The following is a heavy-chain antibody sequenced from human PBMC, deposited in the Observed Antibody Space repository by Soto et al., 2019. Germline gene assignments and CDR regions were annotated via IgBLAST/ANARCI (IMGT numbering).Heavy chain of an antibody. CDR3: AKATRGQCSGAICYPFAC. Sequence: EGQLLESGGGLVQPGGSLRLSCEASGFTFSNYAMNWVRLAPGKGLEWVSSIIGSGVNTYYAESVKGRFTISRDNSKSTLYLQMDSLRAEDTAVYYCAKATRGQCSGAICYPFACWGQGTLVTVSS. CDR1: GFTFSNYA. J-gene: IGHJ4*02. CDR2: IIGSGVNT. V-gene: IGHV3-23*01. D-gene: IGHD2-15*01.